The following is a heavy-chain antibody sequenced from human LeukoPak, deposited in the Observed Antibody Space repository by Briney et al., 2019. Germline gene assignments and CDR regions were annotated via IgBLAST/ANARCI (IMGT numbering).Heavy chain of an antibody. D-gene: IGHD1-26*01. CDR1: GFTVSSNY. V-gene: IGHV3-53*01. J-gene: IGHJ4*02. Sequence: GGSLRLSCAASGFTVSSNYMSWVRQAPGKGLEWVSVIYSGGTIYYVDSVKGRFTVSRDSSKNSLYLQMNSLRDEDTAVYYCARGRGATLGQYYFDYWGQGTLVTVSS. CDR3: ARGRGATLGQYYFDY. CDR2: IYSGGTI.